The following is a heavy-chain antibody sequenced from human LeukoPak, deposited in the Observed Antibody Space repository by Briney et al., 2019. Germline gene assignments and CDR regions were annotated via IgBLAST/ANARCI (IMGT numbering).Heavy chain of an antibody. CDR3: ARGWFGQLLQDY. D-gene: IGHD3-10*01. Sequence: ASVKLSCKASGYTFTSYDINWVRQATGQGPEWMGWMNPNSGNTGYAQQFQGRVTMTRTTSTSTAYMELSSLRSDDTAVYYCARGWFGQLLQDYWGQGTLVTVS. CDR2: MNPNSGNT. V-gene: IGHV1-8*01. CDR1: GYTFTSYD. J-gene: IGHJ4*02.